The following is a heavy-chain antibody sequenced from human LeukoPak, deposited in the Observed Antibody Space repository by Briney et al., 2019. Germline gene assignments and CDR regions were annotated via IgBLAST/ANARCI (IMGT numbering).Heavy chain of an antibody. CDR1: GFTFSNYN. D-gene: IGHD3-10*01. CDR2: ISSSSSTI. Sequence: GGSLRLSCAASGFTFSNYNMNWARHAPGKGLEWLSYISSSSSTIYYADSVKGRFTISRDNAKNSLYLQMNSLRAEDTAVYYCARDFRGLSWYFDYWGQGAMVTVSS. V-gene: IGHV3-48*01. J-gene: IGHJ4*02. CDR3: ARDFRGLSWYFDY.